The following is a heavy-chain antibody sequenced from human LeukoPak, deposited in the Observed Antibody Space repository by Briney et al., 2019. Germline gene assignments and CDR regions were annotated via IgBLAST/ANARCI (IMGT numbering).Heavy chain of an antibody. Sequence: GGSLRLSCAASGFTFSSYAMSWVRHAPGKGLEWVSGISGSGGSTYFADSVKGRFTISRDNSENTLYLQMNSLRAEDTAVYYCAKDPSITMVRGSSLFDYWGQGTLVTVSS. D-gene: IGHD3-10*01. V-gene: IGHV3-23*01. CDR3: AKDPSITMVRGSSLFDY. CDR2: ISGSGGST. J-gene: IGHJ4*02. CDR1: GFTFSSYA.